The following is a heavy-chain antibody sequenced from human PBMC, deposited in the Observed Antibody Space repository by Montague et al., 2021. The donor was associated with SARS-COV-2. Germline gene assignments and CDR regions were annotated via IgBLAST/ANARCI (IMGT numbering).Heavy chain of an antibody. V-gene: IGHV3-11*01. CDR3: ARVRHSYGYLSAFDI. CDR2: ISGSGSTI. D-gene: IGHD5-18*01. CDR1: GFTFSDYY. Sequence: SLRLSCAASGFTFSDYYMSWIRQAPGKGLEWVSYISGSGSTIYYADSVKGRFTISRDNAKNSLYLQMNSLRAEDTAVYYCARVRHSYGYLSAFDIWGQGTMVTVSS. J-gene: IGHJ3*02.